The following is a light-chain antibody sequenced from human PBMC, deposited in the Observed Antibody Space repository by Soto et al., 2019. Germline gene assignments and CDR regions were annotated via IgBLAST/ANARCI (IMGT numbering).Light chain of an antibody. Sequence: DIQMTQSPSTLSASVRDRVTITCRASQNVSTSLAWYQHKPGEAPKLLMFDVSNLESGVPSRFSGSGSGTEFTLSISSLHSHDFATYYCQQYDYSRTFGQGTKVDIK. CDR3: QQYDYSRT. CDR1: QNVSTS. CDR2: DVS. V-gene: IGKV1-5*01. J-gene: IGKJ1*01.